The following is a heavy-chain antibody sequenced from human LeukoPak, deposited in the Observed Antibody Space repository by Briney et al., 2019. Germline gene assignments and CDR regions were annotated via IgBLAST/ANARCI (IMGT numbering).Heavy chain of an antibody. Sequence: PSETLSLTCTVSGGSASSGHYFYRWVRQPPGKGLEWIGYVHNNGYTNYSPSLERRVTISIDTSRTQVSLKLDSVTAADTAVYYCARTGYQGGYWGQGILVTVSS. J-gene: IGHJ4*02. V-gene: IGHV4-61*01. CDR2: VHNNGYT. D-gene: IGHD2-2*01. CDR1: GGSASSGHYF. CDR3: ARTGYQGGY.